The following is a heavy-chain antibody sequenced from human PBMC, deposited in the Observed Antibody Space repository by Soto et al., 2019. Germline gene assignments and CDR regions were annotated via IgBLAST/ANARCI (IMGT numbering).Heavy chain of an antibody. J-gene: IGHJ6*02. D-gene: IGHD3-10*01. Sequence: SETLSLTCTVSGGSISSYYWSWIRQPPGKGLEWIGYIYYSGSTNYNPSLKSRVTISVDTSKNQFSLKLSSVTAADTATYYCARTMVRRVTTYYYYYNMDVEGQTTAVTVSS. V-gene: IGHV4-59*08. CDR3: ARTMVRRVTTYYYYYNMDV. CDR1: GGSISSYY. CDR2: IYYSGST.